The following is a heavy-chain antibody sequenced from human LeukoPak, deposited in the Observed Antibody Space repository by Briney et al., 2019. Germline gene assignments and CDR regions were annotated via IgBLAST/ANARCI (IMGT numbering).Heavy chain of an antibody. V-gene: IGHV3-23*01. CDR1: GFTFSSYD. CDR3: ARVAGWHWFDP. D-gene: IGHD6-19*01. J-gene: IGHJ5*02. CDR2: IRPSGDNT. Sequence: GGSLRLSCAASGFTFSSYDMTWVRQAPGRGLEWVSSIRPSGDNTYYGDSVKGRFTISRDNSKNTVYLQMNNMRVDDTAVYCCARVAGWHWFDPWGQGTLVTVSS.